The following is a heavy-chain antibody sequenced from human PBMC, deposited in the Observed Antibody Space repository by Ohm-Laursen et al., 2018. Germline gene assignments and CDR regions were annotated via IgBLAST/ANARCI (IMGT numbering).Heavy chain of an antibody. CDR2: ISGSGGST. D-gene: IGHD3-22*01. CDR3: AKDASGYIQFDY. V-gene: IGHV3-23*01. CDR1: GITFSSYA. Sequence: SLRLSCAASGITFSSYAMNWVRQAPGKGLEWVSGISGSGGSTDYADSVKGRFTISRDNSKNTLYLQMNSLRAEDTAVYYCAKDASGYIQFDYWGQGTLVTVSS. J-gene: IGHJ4*02.